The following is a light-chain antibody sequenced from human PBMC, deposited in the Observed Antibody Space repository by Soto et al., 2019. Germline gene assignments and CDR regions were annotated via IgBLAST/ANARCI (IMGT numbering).Light chain of an antibody. CDR1: QSVTSSY. J-gene: IGKJ1*01. V-gene: IGKV3-20*01. CDR2: GAS. Sequence: EIVLTQSPGTLSLSPGERATLSCKASQSVTSSYLAWYQQKPGQAPRLLIYGASSRATDIPDRFSGSGSGTYFTITISRLEAEDFVVYYCQQYGSSPRTFGQGTKVEIK. CDR3: QQYGSSPRT.